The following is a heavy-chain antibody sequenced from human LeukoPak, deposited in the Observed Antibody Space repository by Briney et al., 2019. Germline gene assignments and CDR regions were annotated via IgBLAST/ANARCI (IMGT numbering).Heavy chain of an antibody. CDR1: GFTFSSYA. CDR2: ISGSGGST. Sequence: GGSLRLSRAASGFTFSSYAMSWVRQAPGKGLEWVSAISGSGGSTYYADSVKGRFTISRDNSKNTLYLQMNSLRAEDTAVYYCAKDRDYYDRTYYFDYWGQGTLVTVSS. V-gene: IGHV3-23*01. J-gene: IGHJ4*02. CDR3: AKDRDYYDRTYYFDY. D-gene: IGHD3-22*01.